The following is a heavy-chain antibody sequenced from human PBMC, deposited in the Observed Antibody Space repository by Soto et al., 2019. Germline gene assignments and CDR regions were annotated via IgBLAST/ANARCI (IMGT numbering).Heavy chain of an antibody. CDR3: ARVPYHYARGTYRPRWFDP. J-gene: IGHJ5*02. CDR2: IYHDGTT. Sequence: SETLSLTCTVSGYSISRDYYWGWIRQPPGKGLQWIGTIYHDGTTYSNPSLNGRVTISVSTSQNRFSLTLRSVTAADTAVYYCARVPYHYARGTYRPRWFDPWGQGTLVTVSS. V-gene: IGHV4-38-2*02. D-gene: IGHD3-16*02. CDR1: GYSISRDYY.